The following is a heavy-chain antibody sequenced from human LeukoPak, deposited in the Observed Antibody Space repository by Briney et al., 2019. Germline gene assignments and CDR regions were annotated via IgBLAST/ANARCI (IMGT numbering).Heavy chain of an antibody. CDR2: ISAYNGNT. D-gene: IGHD2-2*01. V-gene: IGHV1-18*01. J-gene: IGHJ4*02. Sequence: ASVKVSCKASGYTFTSYGTSWVRQAPGQGLEWMGWISAYNGNTNYAQKLQGRVTMTTDTSTSTAYMELRSLRSDGTAVYYCASSFGTVVPAAYYFDYWGQGTLVTVSS. CDR1: GYTFTSYG. CDR3: ASSFGTVVPAAYYFDY.